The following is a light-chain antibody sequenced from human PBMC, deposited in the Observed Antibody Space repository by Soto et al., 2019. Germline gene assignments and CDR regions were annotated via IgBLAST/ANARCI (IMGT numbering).Light chain of an antibody. CDR2: EVN. J-gene: IGLJ3*02. CDR3: CSYVGSSILM. CDR1: SSVVVLYNL. V-gene: IGLV2-23*02. Sequence: QSVMTQPASVAGSPGQSITISCPGPSSVVVLYNLVSWNQKLPGKAPKLIIYEVNERPSGISDRFSGSKSGNTASLTISGLQDEDEADYYCCSYVGSSILMFGGGTKVTVL.